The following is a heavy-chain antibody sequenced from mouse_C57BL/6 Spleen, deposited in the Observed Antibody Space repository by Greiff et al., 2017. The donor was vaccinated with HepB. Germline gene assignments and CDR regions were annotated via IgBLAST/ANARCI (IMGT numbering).Heavy chain of an antibody. D-gene: IGHD1-1*01. CDR3: APNYYGSSFAY. J-gene: IGHJ3*01. V-gene: IGHV1-52*01. CDR2: IDPSDSET. Sequence: QVQLKQPGAELVRPGSSVKLSCKASGYTFTSYWMHWVKQRPIQGLEWIGNIDPSDSETHYNQKFKDKATLTVDKSSSTAYMQLSSLTSEDSAVYYCAPNYYGSSFAYWGQGTLVTVSA. CDR1: GYTFTSYW.